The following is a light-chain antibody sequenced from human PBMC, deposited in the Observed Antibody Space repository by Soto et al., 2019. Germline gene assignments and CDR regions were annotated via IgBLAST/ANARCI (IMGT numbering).Light chain of an antibody. CDR3: QQYGSSVLT. CDR1: QSVSSY. Sequence: EIVLTQSPATLSLSPGERDTLSCRASQSVSSYLAWYQQKPGQAPRLLIYDASNRATGTPDRFSGSGSGTDFTLIISRLEPEDFAVYYCQQYGSSVLTFGQGTKVDIK. V-gene: IGKV3-20*01. J-gene: IGKJ4*01. CDR2: DAS.